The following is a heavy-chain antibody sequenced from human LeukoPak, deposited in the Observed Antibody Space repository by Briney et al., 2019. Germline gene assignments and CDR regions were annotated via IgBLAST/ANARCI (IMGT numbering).Heavy chain of an antibody. Sequence: GGSLKISCRGSGDSFTSYWIGWVRQMPGKGLEGMGIIYPGDYDTRYSPSFQSQGTITADKTISTAYLQWSSLRDSDTAKYNSARLNCGGDCYSPLDWFDPWGQGTLVTVSS. CDR3: ARLNCGGDCYSPLDWFDP. V-gene: IGHV5-51*01. D-gene: IGHD2-21*01. CDR1: GDSFTSYW. CDR2: IYPGDYDT. J-gene: IGHJ5*02.